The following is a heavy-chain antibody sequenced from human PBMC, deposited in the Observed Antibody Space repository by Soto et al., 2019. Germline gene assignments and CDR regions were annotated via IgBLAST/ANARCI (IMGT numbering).Heavy chain of an antibody. CDR3: ATTGRAFSVSTMVRGKSNWFDP. CDR1: GGTFSSYT. J-gene: IGHJ5*02. D-gene: IGHD3-10*01. Sequence: QVQLVQSGAEVKKPGSSVKVSCKASGGTFSSYTISWVRQAPGQGLEWMGRIIPILGIANYAQKFQGRVTIPADKATSTAYMELSSLRSEDTAVYYCATTGRAFSVSTMVRGKSNWFDPWGQGTLVTVSS. CDR2: IIPILGIA. V-gene: IGHV1-69*02.